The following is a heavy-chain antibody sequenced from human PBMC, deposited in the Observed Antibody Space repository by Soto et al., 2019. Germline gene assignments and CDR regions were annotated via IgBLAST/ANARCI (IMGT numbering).Heavy chain of an antibody. CDR2: ISGSSTYI. CDR3: ARDKITGLFDY. J-gene: IGHJ4*02. Sequence: GGSLRLSCEASGFTFSEYYMSWIRQAPGKGLEWVSYISGSSTYINYAESVKGRFTISRDNAKNSLYLQMNSLRAEDTAVYYCARDKITGLFDYWGQGTLVTVSS. D-gene: IGHD2-8*02. CDR1: GFTFSEYY. V-gene: IGHV3-11*06.